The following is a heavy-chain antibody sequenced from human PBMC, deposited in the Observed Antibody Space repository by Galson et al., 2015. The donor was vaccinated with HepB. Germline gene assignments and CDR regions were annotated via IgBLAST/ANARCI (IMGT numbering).Heavy chain of an antibody. CDR2: ISSGSLNI. J-gene: IGHJ4*02. V-gene: IGHV3-48*03. CDR3: ARDYDRFDF. Sequence: SLRLSCPASGFTFRSYEMNWVRQAPGKGLEWISYISSGSLNIYYADSVRGRFTISRDNANNSLYLQMNSLRAEDSAVYFCARDYDRFDFWGRGTLVTVSS. CDR1: GFTFRSYE. D-gene: IGHD3-16*01.